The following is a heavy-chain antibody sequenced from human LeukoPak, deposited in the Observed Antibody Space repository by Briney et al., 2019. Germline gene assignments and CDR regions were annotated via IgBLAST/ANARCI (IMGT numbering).Heavy chain of an antibody. Sequence: PGGSLRLSCAASRFTFSSYSMKWVRQAPGKGLEWVSSITTSSSYIYYADSVKGRFTISRDNAKNSLYLQMNSLRAEDTAVYYCARGFLGITLLLGAFDIWGQGTMVTVSS. D-gene: IGHD3-10*01. CDR2: ITTSSSYI. J-gene: IGHJ3*02. V-gene: IGHV3-21*01. CDR1: RFTFSSYS. CDR3: ARGFLGITLLLGAFDI.